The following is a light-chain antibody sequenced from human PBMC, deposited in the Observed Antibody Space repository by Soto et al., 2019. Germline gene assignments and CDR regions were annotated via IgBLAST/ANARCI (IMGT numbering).Light chain of an antibody. CDR1: SSDIGTYKY. CDR2: EVN. CDR3: TSFSTHNSLI. J-gene: IGLJ2*01. V-gene: IGLV2-14*01. Sequence: QSVLTQPASVSGSPGQSLTISCTGSSSDIGTYKYVSWYQQHPGKAPRVIIYEVNNRPSGVSHRFSGSKSDNTASLTVSGLQAEDEAIYYCTSFSTHNSLIFGGGTKVTAL.